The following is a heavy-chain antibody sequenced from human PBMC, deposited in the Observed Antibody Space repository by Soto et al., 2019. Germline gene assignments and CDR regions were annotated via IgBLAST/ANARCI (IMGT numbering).Heavy chain of an antibody. CDR2: IYSGGST. CDR3: ASRVQITVGKGYFDL. Sequence: EVQLVESGGGLVQPGGSLRLSCAASGFTVSSNYMSWVRQAPGKGLERVSVIYSGGSTYYADSVKGRFTISRHNSNNPLYLQMNSLRAEDTAVYYCASRVQITVGKGYFDLWGRGTLVTVSS. V-gene: IGHV3-53*04. CDR1: GFTVSSNY. J-gene: IGHJ2*01. D-gene: IGHD4-17*01.